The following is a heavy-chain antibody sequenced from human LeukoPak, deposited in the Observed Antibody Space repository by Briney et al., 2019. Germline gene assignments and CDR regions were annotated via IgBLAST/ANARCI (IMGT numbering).Heavy chain of an antibody. CDR1: GFTLSSYE. Sequence: PGGSLRLSCTASGFTLSSYEMSWIRQAPGKGLEWVSDISGSGASTYYADSVKGRFTISRDNSKNTLYLQMNSLRAEDTAVYYCAKKYNTGLDPWGQGTLVTVSS. J-gene: IGHJ5*02. D-gene: IGHD1-14*01. V-gene: IGHV3-23*01. CDR3: AKKYNTGLDP. CDR2: ISGSGAST.